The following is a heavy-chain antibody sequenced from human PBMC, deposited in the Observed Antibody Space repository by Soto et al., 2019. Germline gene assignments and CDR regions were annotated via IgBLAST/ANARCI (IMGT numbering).Heavy chain of an antibody. D-gene: IGHD3-22*01. V-gene: IGHV4-59*01. CDR3: ARDFVDYYDSSGYYYLYGHYFDY. J-gene: IGHJ4*02. CDR2: IYYSGST. Sequence: SETLSLTCTVSGGSISSYYWSWIRQPPGKGLEWIGYIYYSGSTNYNPSLKSRCTISLDTSKNQFSLKLSSVTAADTAVYYCARDFVDYYDSSGYYYLYGHYFDYWGQGTLVTVSS. CDR1: GGSISSYY.